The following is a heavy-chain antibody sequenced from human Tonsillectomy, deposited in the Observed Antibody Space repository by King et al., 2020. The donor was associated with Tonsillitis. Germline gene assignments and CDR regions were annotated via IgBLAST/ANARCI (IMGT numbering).Heavy chain of an antibody. J-gene: IGHJ4*02. CDR1: GGSISSSDHY. CDR2: MYYSETI. Sequence: QLQESGPGVVKPSETLSLTCTVSGGSISSSDHYWAWLRQPPGKGLEGIGYMYYSETIFYNPSPKSRITISGDTSENRFSLKLNSVTAADTAVYFCARYVSGSFDYWGQGALVTVSS. V-gene: IGHV4-39*01. CDR3: ARYVSGSFDY. D-gene: IGHD1-26*01.